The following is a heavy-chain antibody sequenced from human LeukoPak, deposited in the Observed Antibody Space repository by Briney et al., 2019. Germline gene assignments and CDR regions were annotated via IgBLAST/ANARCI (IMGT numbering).Heavy chain of an antibody. Sequence: PGASVKVSCKASGYTFASYGISWVRQAPGQGLEWMGWISAYNGNTNYAQKLQGRVTMTTDTSTSTAYMELRSLRSDDTAVYYCARAGVSSPPLMPMDVWGKGTTVTVSS. D-gene: IGHD6-13*01. V-gene: IGHV1-18*01. CDR1: GYTFASYG. J-gene: IGHJ6*04. CDR3: ARAGVSSPPLMPMDV. CDR2: ISAYNGNT.